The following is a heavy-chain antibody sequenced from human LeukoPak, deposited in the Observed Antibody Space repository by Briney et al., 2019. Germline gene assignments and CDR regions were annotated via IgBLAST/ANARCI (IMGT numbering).Heavy chain of an antibody. D-gene: IGHD5/OR15-5a*01. CDR3: AKDKSVSADYYFDY. CDR2: ISTDGNDK. Sequence: PGGSLRLSCAASGFTFSGYAMHWVRQAPGKGLEWLTVISTDGNDKHYAGSVKGRFTVSRDNSKNTLFLQMNNLRTEDTAVYYCAKDKSVSADYYFDYWGQGTLVTVSS. CDR1: GFTFSGYA. J-gene: IGHJ4*02. V-gene: IGHV3-30*04.